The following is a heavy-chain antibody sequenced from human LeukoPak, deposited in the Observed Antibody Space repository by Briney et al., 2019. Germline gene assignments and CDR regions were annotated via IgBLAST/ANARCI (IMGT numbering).Heavy chain of an antibody. CDR3: ARVPYYYDQDFDY. Sequence: GGSLRLSSAASGFTFSSYSMNWVRQAPGKGLEWVSSISSSSSYIYYADSVKGRFTISRDNAKNSLYLQMNSLRAEDTAVYYCARVPYYYDQDFDYWGQGTLVTVSS. CDR2: ISSSSSYI. V-gene: IGHV3-21*01. D-gene: IGHD3-22*01. J-gene: IGHJ4*02. CDR1: GFTFSSYS.